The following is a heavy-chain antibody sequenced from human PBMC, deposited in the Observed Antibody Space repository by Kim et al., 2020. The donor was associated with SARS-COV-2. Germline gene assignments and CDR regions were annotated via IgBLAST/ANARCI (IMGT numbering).Heavy chain of an antibody. Sequence: SVKGRFTISRDNSENTVFLQMNSVRAEDTAVYYCAKDPFGAVAGPSRGVDYWGQGTLVTVSS. CDR3: AKDPFGAVAGPSRGVDY. J-gene: IGHJ4*02. D-gene: IGHD6-19*01. V-gene: IGHV3-30*02.